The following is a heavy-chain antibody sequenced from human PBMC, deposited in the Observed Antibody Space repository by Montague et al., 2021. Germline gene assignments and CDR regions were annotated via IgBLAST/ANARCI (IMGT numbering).Heavy chain of an antibody. J-gene: IGHJ4*02. CDR2: IYYSGTT. V-gene: IGHV4-31*03. D-gene: IGHD3-16*01. CDR1: GGSINSGGYY. Sequence: TLSLTCTVSGGSINSGGYYWTWIRRHPGKGLEWIGYIYYSGTTYYNPSLKSRVTISVDTSKNQFSLKLSSVTAADTAVYYCARDQGGYFDYWGQGTLVTVSS. CDR3: ARDQGGYFDY.